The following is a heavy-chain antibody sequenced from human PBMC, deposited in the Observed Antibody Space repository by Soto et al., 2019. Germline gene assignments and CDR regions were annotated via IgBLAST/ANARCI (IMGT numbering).Heavy chain of an antibody. CDR3: ARRGAGYNYDY. Sequence: VESLKISCGASGYIFPGFWIGWGLQMPGKGLEWMGIIFPGDSDTRYSPSFQGQVTISADKSISTAYLQWSSLKASDTAMYYCARRGAGYNYDYWGQGTLVTVSS. J-gene: IGHJ4*02. V-gene: IGHV5-51*01. D-gene: IGHD5-12*01. CDR2: IFPGDSDT. CDR1: GYIFPGFW.